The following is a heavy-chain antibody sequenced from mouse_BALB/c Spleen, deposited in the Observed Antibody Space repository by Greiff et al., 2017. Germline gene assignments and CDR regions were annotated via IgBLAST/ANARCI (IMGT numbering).Heavy chain of an antibody. CDR2: IDPANGNT. V-gene: IGHV14-3*02. J-gene: IGHJ3*01. Sequence: VQLKESGAELVKPGASVKLSCTASGFNIKDTYMHWVKQRPEQGLEWIGRIDPANGNTKYDPKFQGKATITADTSSNTAYLQLSSLTSEDTAVYYCAHYGSSPAWFAYWGQGTLVTVSA. CDR1: GFNIKDTY. CDR3: AHYGSSPAWFAY. D-gene: IGHD1-1*01.